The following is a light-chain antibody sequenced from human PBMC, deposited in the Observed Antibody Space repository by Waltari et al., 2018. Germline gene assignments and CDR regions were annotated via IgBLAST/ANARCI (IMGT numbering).Light chain of an antibody. CDR1: QSISSY. CDR2: AAA. Sequence: DIQMTQSPSSLSAVVGDRVTITCRASQSISSYLNWYQQKPGKDPKLLMYAAASFQIGVPSRFIGSGAGTDFTIPSSSLQPEDFATYYCQQSYSTPQVTFGGGTKVEIK. V-gene: IGKV1-39*01. CDR3: QQSYSTPQVT. J-gene: IGKJ4*02.